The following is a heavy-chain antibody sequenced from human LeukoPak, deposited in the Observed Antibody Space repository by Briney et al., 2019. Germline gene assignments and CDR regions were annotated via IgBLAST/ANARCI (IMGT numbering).Heavy chain of an antibody. V-gene: IGHV3-9*01. J-gene: IGHJ4*02. Sequence: GGSLRLSCAASGFTFDDYVMHWVRQAPGKGLEWVSGISWNSGSIGYADSVKGQFTISRDNAKNSLYLQMNSLRVEDTALYYCAKDNDGYNGGFDYWGQGTLVTVSS. CDR2: ISWNSGSI. CDR1: GFTFDDYV. D-gene: IGHD5-24*01. CDR3: AKDNDGYNGGFDY.